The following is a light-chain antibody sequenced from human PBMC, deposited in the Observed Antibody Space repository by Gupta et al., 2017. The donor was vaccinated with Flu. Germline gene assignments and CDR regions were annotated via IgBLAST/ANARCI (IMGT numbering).Light chain of an antibody. CDR1: QSISNN. CDR3: QHYSDRPPWT. CDR2: NSY. V-gene: IGKV3-15*01. J-gene: IGKJ1*01. Sequence: TLSVSRGERVTVSCRASQSISNNLAWYQQKPCQPPRLLIYNSYTRATDIPARFSGAGSGTDFTLTSDSLRSEDFAVYYCQHYSDRPPWTFGQGTKVDIK.